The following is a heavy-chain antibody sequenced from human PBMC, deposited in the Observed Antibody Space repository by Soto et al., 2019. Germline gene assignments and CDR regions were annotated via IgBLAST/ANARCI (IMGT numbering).Heavy chain of an antibody. CDR2: ISSSSSTI. CDR1: GFTFSTYS. J-gene: IGHJ4*02. Sequence: GGSLRLSCAASGFTFSTYSMNWVRQAPGKGLEWVSYISSSSSTIFYTDSVKGRFAVSRDNAKNSLYLQMNSLRAEDTAIYYCARGSAFIGLDYWGQGTPVTVSS. CDR3: ARGSAFIGLDY. V-gene: IGHV3-48*01. D-gene: IGHD1-26*01.